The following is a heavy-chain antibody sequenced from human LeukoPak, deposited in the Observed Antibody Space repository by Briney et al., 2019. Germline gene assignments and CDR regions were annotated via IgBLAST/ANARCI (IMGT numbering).Heavy chain of an antibody. J-gene: IGHJ3*02. D-gene: IGHD5-18*01. V-gene: IGHV4-4*08. CDR2: IYTSGST. Sequence: SETLSLTCTVSGGSISSYYWSWIRQPPGKGLEWIGYIYTSGSTNHNPSLKSRVTISVDTSKNQFSLKLSSVTAADTAVYYCANTIGYSYGSDAFDIWGQGTMVTVSS. CDR3: ANTIGYSYGSDAFDI. CDR1: GGSISSYY.